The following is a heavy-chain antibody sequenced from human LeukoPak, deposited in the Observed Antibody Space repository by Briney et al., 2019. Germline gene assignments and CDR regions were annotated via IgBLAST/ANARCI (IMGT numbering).Heavy chain of an antibody. CDR1: GFNFDEYA. Sequence: GRSLRLSCAASGFNFDEYAMHWVRQPPRKGLEWVSGISWNSYDIGYADSVKGRFTISRDNAKNSLYLQMNSLRPEDMALYYCAKGVGTSYHYHMDVWGKGTTVIVSS. V-gene: IGHV3-9*03. J-gene: IGHJ6*03. CDR2: ISWNSYDI. D-gene: IGHD1-26*01. CDR3: AKGVGTSYHYHMDV.